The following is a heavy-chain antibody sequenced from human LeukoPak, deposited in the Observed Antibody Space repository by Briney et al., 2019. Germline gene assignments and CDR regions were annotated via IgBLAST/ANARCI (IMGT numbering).Heavy chain of an antibody. D-gene: IGHD6-6*01. CDR1: GFTFSNYA. V-gene: IGHV3-30*04. CDR3: ASGFSSSPYFDY. Sequence: GRSLRLSCAASGFTFSNYAMHWVRQAPGKGLEWVSVISYEGSKKYYADSVKGRFTISRDNSKNTVHLQMNSLSAEDTAVYYCASGFSSSPYFDYWGQGTLVTVSS. CDR2: ISYEGSKK. J-gene: IGHJ4*02.